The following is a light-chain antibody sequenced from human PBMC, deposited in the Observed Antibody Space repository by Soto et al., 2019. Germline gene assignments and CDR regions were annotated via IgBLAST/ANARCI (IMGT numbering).Light chain of an antibody. Sequence: EIVLTQSPATLSLSPGEGATISCRASQSVGRYLAWYQQKPGQAPRLLMYDASKRATGIPARFSGSASGTDFILTISSLEPEDFALYYCQQRSSWPRTFGRGTKVEIK. CDR1: QSVGRY. V-gene: IGKV3-11*01. CDR3: QQRSSWPRT. J-gene: IGKJ4*02. CDR2: DAS.